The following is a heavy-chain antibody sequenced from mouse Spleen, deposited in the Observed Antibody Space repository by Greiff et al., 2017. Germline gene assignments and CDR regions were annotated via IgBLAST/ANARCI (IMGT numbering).Heavy chain of an antibody. Sequence: VQLQQPGAELVKPGASVKLSCKASGYSFTDYNMNWVKQSNGKSLEWIGVINPNYGTTSYNQKFKGKATLTVDQSSSTAYMQLNSLTSEDSAVYYCARTGLGPAWFAYWGQGTLVTVSA. J-gene: IGHJ3*01. V-gene: IGHV1-39*01. CDR3: ARTGLGPAWFAY. CDR1: GYSFTDYN. CDR2: INPNYGTT.